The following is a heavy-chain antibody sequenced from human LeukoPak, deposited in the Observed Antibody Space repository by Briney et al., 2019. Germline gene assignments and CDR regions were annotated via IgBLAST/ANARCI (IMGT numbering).Heavy chain of an antibody. Sequence: PGGSLRLSCAASGFTFSSYAMHWVRQAPGKGLEWVAVISYDGSNKYYADSVKGRSTISRDNSKNTLYLQMNSLRAEDTAVYYCARGEKVVAAKKWIGLDFDYWGRGTLVTVSS. CDR3: ARGEKVVAAKKWIGLDFDY. V-gene: IGHV3-30*04. D-gene: IGHD2-15*01. J-gene: IGHJ4*02. CDR2: ISYDGSNK. CDR1: GFTFSSYA.